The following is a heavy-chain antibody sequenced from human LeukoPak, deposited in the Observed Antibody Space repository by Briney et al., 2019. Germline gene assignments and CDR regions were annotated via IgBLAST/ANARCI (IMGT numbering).Heavy chain of an antibody. CDR2: ISGSGDNT. V-gene: IGHV3-23*01. Sequence: GGTLRLSCAASGFTFSSYAMSWVRQAPGKGLEWVSVISGSGDNTYYADSVKGRFTISRDNSKNTLFLQMNSLRTEDTAVYFCARWGNDYSQFDSWGQGTLVTVS. CDR3: ARWGNDYSQFDS. CDR1: GFTFSSYA. J-gene: IGHJ4*02. D-gene: IGHD4-11*01.